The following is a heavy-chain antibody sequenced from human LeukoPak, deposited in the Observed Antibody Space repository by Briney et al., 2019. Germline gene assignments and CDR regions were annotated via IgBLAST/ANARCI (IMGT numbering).Heavy chain of an antibody. CDR3: ARDGAWARSSDY. CDR1: GYTFSSYG. V-gene: IGHV1-18*01. CDR2: ISAYNGNT. J-gene: IGHJ4*02. Sequence: ASVKVSCKASGYTFSSYGFSWVRQAPGQGLEWMGWISAYNGNTQYAQKFQDRVSMTTDTSTSIAYMELRSLRSDDTAVYYCARDGAWARSSDYWGQGTLVTVSS. D-gene: IGHD1-26*01.